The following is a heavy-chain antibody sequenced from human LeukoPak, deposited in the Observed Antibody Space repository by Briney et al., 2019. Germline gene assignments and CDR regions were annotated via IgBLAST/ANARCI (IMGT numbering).Heavy chain of an antibody. D-gene: IGHD3-22*01. CDR3: ARDGSYYDSRTGAFDI. Sequence: GGSLRLSCAASGFTFSSYSMNWVRQAPGKGLEWVSYISSSGSTIYYADSVKGRFTISRDNAKNSLYLQMNSLRAEDTAVYYCARDGSYYDSRTGAFDIWGQGTMVTVSS. V-gene: IGHV3-48*04. J-gene: IGHJ3*02. CDR2: ISSSGSTI. CDR1: GFTFSSYS.